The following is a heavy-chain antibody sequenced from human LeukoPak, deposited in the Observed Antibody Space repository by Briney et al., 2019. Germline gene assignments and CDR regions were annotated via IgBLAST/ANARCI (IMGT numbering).Heavy chain of an antibody. J-gene: IGHJ3*02. Sequence: ASVKVSCKASGGTFSSYAISWVRQAPGQGLEWMGWINSNSGDTNYAQQFQGRVTLARDTSISTACMELSRLKSDDTAVYYCARGRSGWSNDAFDIWGQGTMVTVSS. V-gene: IGHV1-2*02. CDR1: GGTFSSYA. D-gene: IGHD6-19*01. CDR2: INSNSGDT. CDR3: ARGRSGWSNDAFDI.